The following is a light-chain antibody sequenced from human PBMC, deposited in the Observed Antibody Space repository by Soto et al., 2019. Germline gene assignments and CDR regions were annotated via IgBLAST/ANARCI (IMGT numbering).Light chain of an antibody. CDR2: EVS. V-gene: IGLV2-14*01. CDR3: SSYTSSSNGV. Sequence: QSALTQPASVSGSPGQSITISCTGTSSDVGGYNYVSWYQQHPGKAPKLMIYEVSNRPSGVSNRFSGSKSGNTASLTISGLQAEDEADSYCSSYTSSSNGVFGGGTKVTVL. J-gene: IGLJ3*02. CDR1: SSDVGGYNY.